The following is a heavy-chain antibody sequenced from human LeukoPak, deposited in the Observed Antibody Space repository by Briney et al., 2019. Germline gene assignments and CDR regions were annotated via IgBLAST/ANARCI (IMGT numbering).Heavy chain of an antibody. J-gene: IGHJ4*02. D-gene: IGHD6-13*01. Sequence: PGGSLRLSCAASGFTFSDYYMSWIRQAPGKGLEWVAVISYDGSNKYYADSVKGRFTISRDNSKNTLYLQMNSLRAEDTAVYYCAKLVQQLVRGGDYWGRGTLVTVSS. CDR2: ISYDGSNK. CDR3: AKLVQQLVRGGDY. CDR1: GFTFSDYY. V-gene: IGHV3-30*18.